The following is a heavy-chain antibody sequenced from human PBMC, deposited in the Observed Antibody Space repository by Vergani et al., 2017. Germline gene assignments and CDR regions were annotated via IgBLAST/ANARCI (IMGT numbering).Heavy chain of an antibody. CDR2: IYYSGST. D-gene: IGHD5-24*01. Sequence: QVQLQQWGAGLLKPSETLSLTCAVYGGSISSSSYYWGWIRQPPGKGLEWIGSIYYSGSTYYNPSLKSRVTISVDTSKNQFSLKLSSVTAADTAVYYCARAAEMATIRPFDYWGQGTLVTVSS. CDR1: GGSISSSSYY. CDR3: ARAAEMATIRPFDY. J-gene: IGHJ4*02. V-gene: IGHV4-39*07.